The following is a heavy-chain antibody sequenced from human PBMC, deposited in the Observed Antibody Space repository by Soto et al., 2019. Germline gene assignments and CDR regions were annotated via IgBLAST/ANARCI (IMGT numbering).Heavy chain of an antibody. D-gene: IGHD6-19*01. CDR1: GYSFTSYD. J-gene: IGHJ4*02. V-gene: IGHV1-8*01. CDR2: MNPNSGNT. CDR3: ATESRIAVAGTTRAGYFDY. Sequence: GASVKVSCKASGYSFTSYDINCVRQATGQGLEWMGWMNPNSGNTAYAQKFQGRVTMTRNTSISAAYMELSSLRSEDTAVYYCATESRIAVAGTTRAGYFDYWGQGTLVTVSS.